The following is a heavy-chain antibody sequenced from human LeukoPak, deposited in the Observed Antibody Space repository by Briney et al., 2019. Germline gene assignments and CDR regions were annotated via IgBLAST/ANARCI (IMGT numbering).Heavy chain of an antibody. V-gene: IGHV3-23*01. D-gene: IGHD5-18*01. Sequence: PGGSLRLSCAASGFTFSSYAMTWVRQAPGKGLEWVSTVSGSAGRTDYADSVKGRFTISRDNLKNTLYLQMNSLRAEDTAVYYCAKERGYSYGNLFDYWGQGTLVTVSS. J-gene: IGHJ4*02. CDR3: AKERGYSYGNLFDY. CDR2: VSGSAGRT. CDR1: GFTFSSYA.